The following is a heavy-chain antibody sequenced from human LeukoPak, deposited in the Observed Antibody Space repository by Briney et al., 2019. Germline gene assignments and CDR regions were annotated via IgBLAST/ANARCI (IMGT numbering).Heavy chain of an antibody. V-gene: IGHV1-2*02. D-gene: IGHD3-22*01. Sequence: ASVKVSCKASLYSFNDFYIHWVRQAPGQGLEWMGWINPKSGGTSSAQTFQGRVTLTRDRPITTVFMELSRLTSADTAVYYCARGARLTYYYDSSGFYCFDDWGQGTLVTVSS. CDR2: INPKSGGT. CDR1: LYSFNDFY. J-gene: IGHJ4*02. CDR3: ARGARLTYYYDSSGFYCFDD.